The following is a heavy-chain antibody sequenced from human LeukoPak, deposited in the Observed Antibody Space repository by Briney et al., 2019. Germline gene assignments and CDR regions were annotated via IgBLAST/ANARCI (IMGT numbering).Heavy chain of an antibody. D-gene: IGHD6-19*01. J-gene: IGHJ4*02. CDR3: AREGSLAVADY. CDR2: IYSGGST. Sequence: GGSLRLSCAASGFTVSSNYMNWVCQAPGKGLEWVSVIYSGGSTYYADSVKGRFTISRDNSKNTLYLQMNSLRAEDTAVYYCAREGSLAVADYWGQGTLVTVSS. V-gene: IGHV3-53*01. CDR1: GFTVSSNY.